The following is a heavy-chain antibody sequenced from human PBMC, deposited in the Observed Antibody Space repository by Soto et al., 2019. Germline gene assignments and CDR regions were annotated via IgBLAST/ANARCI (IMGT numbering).Heavy chain of an antibody. D-gene: IGHD4-17*01. J-gene: IGHJ4*02. V-gene: IGHV3-33*01. CDR3: ARNDYGEVGVDY. CDR2: IWYDGSKI. CDR1: GFAFSSYG. Sequence: QVQLVESGGGVVQPGRSLRLSCAASGFAFSSYGMHWVRQAPGRGLAWVAFIWYDGSKIYYADSVKSRFTISRDNSKNTLFLKMTSMGAEDKAVYYCARNDYGEVGVDYWGQGTLVTVSS.